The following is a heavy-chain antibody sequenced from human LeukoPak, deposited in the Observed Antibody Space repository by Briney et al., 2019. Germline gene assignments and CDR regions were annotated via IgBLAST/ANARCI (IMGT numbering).Heavy chain of an antibody. CDR1: GFTFSSYW. V-gene: IGHV3-74*01. Sequence: GGSLRLSCAASGFTFSSYWMHWVRQAPGKGLVWVSRINSDGSSTSYADSVKGRFTISRDNAKNTLYLQMNSLRAEDTAVYYCARDRSGYSVCWYFDLWGRGTLVTVSS. J-gene: IGHJ2*01. CDR3: ARDRSGYSVCWYFDL. CDR2: INSDGSST. D-gene: IGHD5-18*01.